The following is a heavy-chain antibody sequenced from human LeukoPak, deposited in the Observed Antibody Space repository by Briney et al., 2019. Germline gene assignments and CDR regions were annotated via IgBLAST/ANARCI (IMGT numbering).Heavy chain of an antibody. D-gene: IGHD3-22*01. CDR1: GGSISSGSYY. CDR2: IYTSGST. CDR3: ARGGMIVVVFDY. Sequence: SETLSLTCTVSGGSISSGSYYWSWIRQPAGKGLEWIGRIYTSGSTNYNPSLKSRATISVDTSKNQFSLKLSSVTAADTAVYYCARGGMIVVVFDYWGQGTLVTVSS. V-gene: IGHV4-61*02. J-gene: IGHJ4*02.